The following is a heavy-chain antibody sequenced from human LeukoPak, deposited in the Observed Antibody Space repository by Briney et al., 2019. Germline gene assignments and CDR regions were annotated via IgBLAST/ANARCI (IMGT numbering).Heavy chain of an antibody. D-gene: IGHD1-7*01. CDR1: GGSFSGYY. J-gene: IGHJ5*02. CDR3: ARERDDYNWNYGDRNWFDP. CDR2: INHSGST. Sequence: SETLSLTCAVYGGSFSGYYWSWIRQPPGKGLEWIGEINHSGSTNYNPSLKSRVTISVDTSKNQFSLKLSSVTAADTAVYHCARERDDYNWNYGDRNWFDPWGQGTLVTVSS. V-gene: IGHV4-34*01.